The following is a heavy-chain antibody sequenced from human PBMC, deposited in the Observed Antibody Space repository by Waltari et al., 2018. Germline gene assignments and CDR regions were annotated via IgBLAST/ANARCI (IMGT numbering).Heavy chain of an antibody. J-gene: IGHJ4*02. D-gene: IGHD2-15*01. CDR2: IYSGGST. Sequence: EVQLVESGGGLIQPGGSLRLSCAASGFTVSSNYMSWVRQAPGKGLEWVSVIYSGGSTYYADSVKGRFTISRDNSKNTLYLQMNSLRAEDTAVYYCARGWLYCSGGSCYFDYWGQGTLVTVSS. CDR3: ARGWLYCSGGSCYFDY. V-gene: IGHV3-53*01. CDR1: GFTVSSNY.